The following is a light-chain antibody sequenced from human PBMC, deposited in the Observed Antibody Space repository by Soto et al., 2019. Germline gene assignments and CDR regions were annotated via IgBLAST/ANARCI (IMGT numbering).Light chain of an antibody. CDR2: GAS. CDR1: QSVSSN. J-gene: IGKJ5*01. V-gene: IGKV3D-15*01. CDR3: QQRDSWPIT. Sequence: EIVMTQSPATLSVSPGERATLCCGASQSVSSNLAWYQQKPGQAPRLLIYGASTRATGIPARFSGSGSGTDFTLTINSLEPDDFAVYYCQQRDSWPITFGQGTRLEIK.